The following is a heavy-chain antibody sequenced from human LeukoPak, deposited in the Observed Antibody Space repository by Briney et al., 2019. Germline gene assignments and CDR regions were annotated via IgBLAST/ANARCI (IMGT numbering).Heavy chain of an antibody. Sequence: GGSLRLSCTASGFTFGDYAMSWFRQAPGRGLEWVGFIRSKAYGGTTEYAASVKGRFTISRDDSKSIAYLQMNSLKTEDTAVYYCTREYQPRVVDYWGQGTLVTVSS. CDR1: GFTFGDYA. J-gene: IGHJ4*02. CDR3: TREYQPRVVDY. CDR2: IRSKAYGGTT. V-gene: IGHV3-49*03. D-gene: IGHD2-15*01.